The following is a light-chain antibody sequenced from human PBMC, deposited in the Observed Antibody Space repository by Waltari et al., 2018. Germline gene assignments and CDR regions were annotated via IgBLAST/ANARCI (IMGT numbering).Light chain of an antibody. CDR3: LQYYTTLPA. CDR1: QTVLKTSDNKNY. V-gene: IGKV4-1*01. CDR2: WSS. J-gene: IGKJ1*01. Sequence: DIVMTQSPDSLAVSPGDRATINCKSSQTVLKTSDNKNYLGWYQQKSGQPPKLLLYWSSTRESGVPDRFTGSGSGTDFTLTISSLQPEDVAVYYCLQYYTTLPAFGQGTKVEIQ.